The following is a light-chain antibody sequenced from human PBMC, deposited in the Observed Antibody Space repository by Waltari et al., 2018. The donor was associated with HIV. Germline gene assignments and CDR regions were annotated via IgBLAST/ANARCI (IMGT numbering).Light chain of an antibody. V-gene: IGLV1-44*01. CDR3: AAWEGSLNGHVV. CDR2: SNK. CDR1: SSNIGSNT. J-gene: IGLJ2*01. Sequence: QSVLTQPPSASGTPGQRVTISCSGSSSNIGSNTVNWYQQLPGTAPKLLIYSNKQRPAGVPDRFSGSKSGTSASLAISGLQSEDEADYYCAAWEGSLNGHVVFGGGTKLTVL.